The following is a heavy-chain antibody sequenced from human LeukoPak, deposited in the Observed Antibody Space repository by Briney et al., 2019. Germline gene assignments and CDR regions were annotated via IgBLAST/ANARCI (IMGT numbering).Heavy chain of an antibody. J-gene: IGHJ4*02. CDR1: GGTFSSYA. D-gene: IGHD3-16*02. V-gene: IGHV1-69*13. Sequence: GASVKVSCKASGGTFSSYAISWVRQAPGQGLEWMGGIIPIFGTANYAQKFQGRVTITADESTSTAYMELSSLRSEDTAVYYCARAPEPRDYDYVWGSYRQPHFDYWGQGTLVTVSS. CDR2: IIPIFGTA. CDR3: ARAPEPRDYDYVWGSYRQPHFDY.